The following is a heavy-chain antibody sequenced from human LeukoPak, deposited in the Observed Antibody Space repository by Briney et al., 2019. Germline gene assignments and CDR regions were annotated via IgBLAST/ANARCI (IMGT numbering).Heavy chain of an antibody. V-gene: IGHV4-34*01. Sequence: SETLSLTCAVYGGSFSAYHWTWIRQPPGMGLEWIGEINHSGSTNYNASLKSRLTISADTSKNQFSLKVSSVTAADAAVYYCARGSYYFDSSDKHYYYYYMDVWGEGTTVTVSS. D-gene: IGHD2/OR15-2a*01. CDR2: INHSGST. J-gene: IGHJ6*03. CDR1: GGSFSAYH. CDR3: ARGSYYFDSSDKHYYYYYMDV.